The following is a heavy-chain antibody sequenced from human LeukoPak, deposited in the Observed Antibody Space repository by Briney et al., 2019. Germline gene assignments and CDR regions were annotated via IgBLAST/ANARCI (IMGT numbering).Heavy chain of an antibody. J-gene: IGHJ4*02. Sequence: GRSLRLSCAASGFTFSSYGMHWVRQAPGKGLEWVAVISHDGSNKYYADSVKGRFTISRDNSKNTLYLQMNSLRAEDTAVYYCAKGGAGYCSGGSCYLDYWGQGTLVTVSS. CDR2: ISHDGSNK. D-gene: IGHD2-15*01. CDR1: GFTFSSYG. CDR3: AKGGAGYCSGGSCYLDY. V-gene: IGHV3-30*18.